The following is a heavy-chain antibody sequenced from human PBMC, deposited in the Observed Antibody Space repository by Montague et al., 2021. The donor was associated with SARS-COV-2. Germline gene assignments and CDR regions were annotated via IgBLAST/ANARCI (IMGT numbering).Heavy chain of an antibody. CDR3: ARDRPPYYYDNSGHFLHGWFDP. CDR2: IYNSGST. Sequence: SETLSLTCSVSGGSVSSYYLNWIRQTPGKGLEWIGNIYNSGSTNYNPSLKSRVTISVDTSKNQFSLKLSSVTAADTAVYYCARDRPPYYYDNSGHFLHGWFDPWGQGTLVTVSS. CDR1: GGSVSSYY. V-gene: IGHV4-59*02. J-gene: IGHJ5*02. D-gene: IGHD3-22*01.